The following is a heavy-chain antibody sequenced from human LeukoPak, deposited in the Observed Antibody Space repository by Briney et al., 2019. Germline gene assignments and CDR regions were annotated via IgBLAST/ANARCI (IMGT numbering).Heavy chain of an antibody. CDR1: GFSFGYSD. V-gene: IGHV3-23*01. J-gene: IGHJ4*02. CDR2: INYLGHFT. D-gene: IGHD1-1*01. CDR3: AKDPNWEGGY. Sequence: GSLRLASAASGFSFGYSDMNWFRPAPGEGPQWVANINYLGHFTSYADSVKGRFTIARDNSKNMLFLQMDGLRVEDTALYYCAKDPNWEGGYWGQGILVTVSS.